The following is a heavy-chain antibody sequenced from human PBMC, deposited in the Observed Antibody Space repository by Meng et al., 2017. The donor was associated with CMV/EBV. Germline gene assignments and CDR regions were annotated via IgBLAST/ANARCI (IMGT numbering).Heavy chain of an antibody. CDR1: SGSINDYC. Sequence: ETLSLTCTISSGSINDYCWNWIRQPPGKGLEWVSSISSSSSYIYYADSVKGRFTISRDNAKNSLYLQMNSLRAEDTAVYYCARGRANTFMWVERLPYCSGGSCYDPYYYYYGMDVWGQGTTVTVSS. D-gene: IGHD2-15*01. V-gene: IGHV3-21*01. J-gene: IGHJ6*02. CDR3: ARGRANTFMWVERLPYCSGGSCYDPYYYYYGMDV. CDR2: ISSSSSYI.